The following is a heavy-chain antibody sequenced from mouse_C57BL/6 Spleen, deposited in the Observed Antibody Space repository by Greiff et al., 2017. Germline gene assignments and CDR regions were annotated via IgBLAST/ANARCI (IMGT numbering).Heavy chain of an antibody. V-gene: IGHV1-62-2*01. CDR2: FYPGSGSI. CDR3: ARHDCYGAMDY. Sequence: QVHVKQSGAELVKPGASVKLSCKASGYTFTEYTIHWVKQRSGQGLEWIGWFYPGSGSIKYNEKFKDKATLTADKSSSTVYMELSSLTSEDAAVYFYARHDCYGAMDYWGQGTSVTVSS. CDR1: GYTFTEYT. J-gene: IGHJ4*01. D-gene: IGHD1-1*01.